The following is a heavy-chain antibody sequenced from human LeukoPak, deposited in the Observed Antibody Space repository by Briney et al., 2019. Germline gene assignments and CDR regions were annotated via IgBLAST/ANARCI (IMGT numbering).Heavy chain of an antibody. J-gene: IGHJ4*02. V-gene: IGHV3-74*01. CDR2: INSDGSST. CDR3: ARDCSGGSCYSDFDY. CDR1: GFTFSSYW. D-gene: IGHD2-15*01. Sequence: QPGGSLRLSCAASGFTFSSYWMHWVRQAPGKGLVWVSRINSDGSSTSYADSVKGRFTISRDNAKNTLYLQMNSLRAEDTAVYYCARDCSGGSCYSDFDYWGQGTLVTVSS.